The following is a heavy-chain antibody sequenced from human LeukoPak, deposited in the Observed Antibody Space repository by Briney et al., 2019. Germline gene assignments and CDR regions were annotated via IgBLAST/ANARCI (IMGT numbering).Heavy chain of an antibody. J-gene: IGHJ5*02. CDR1: GYTFTSYG. D-gene: IGHD3-10*01. Sequence: ASVKVSCKASGYTFTSYGISWVRQAPGQGLEWMGWISAYNGNTSYAQKFQGRVTMTRDTSTSTVYMELSSLRSEDTAVYYCARDRWFGKSRWFDPWGQGTLVTVSS. V-gene: IGHV1-18*01. CDR3: ARDRWFGKSRWFDP. CDR2: ISAYNGNT.